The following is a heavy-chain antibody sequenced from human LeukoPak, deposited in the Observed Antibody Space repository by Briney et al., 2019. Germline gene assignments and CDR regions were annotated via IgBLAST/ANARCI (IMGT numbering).Heavy chain of an antibody. D-gene: IGHD3-10*01. Sequence: ASVKVSCKASEYTFTSYDINWVRQATGQGLEWMGWMNPESGNTGYVKKFQGRVTMTRDTSIRTAYMELSSLRSDDTAVYYCARGQVRGSWGFDYWGQGALVTVSS. CDR3: ARGQVRGSWGFDY. CDR1: EYTFTSYD. CDR2: MNPESGNT. J-gene: IGHJ4*02. V-gene: IGHV1-8*01.